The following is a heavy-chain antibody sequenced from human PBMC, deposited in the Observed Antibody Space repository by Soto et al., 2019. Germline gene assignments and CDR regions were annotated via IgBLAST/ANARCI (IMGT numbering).Heavy chain of an antibody. CDR2: IYYSGST. D-gene: IGHD3-10*01. CDR1: GGSSSSIYY. Sequence: SETLSLTCTVSGGSSSSIYYWGWIRQPPGKGLEWIGSIYYSGSTYYNPSLKSRVTISVDTSKNQFSLKLSSVTAADTAVYYCAKITMVRGVMVYYYYGMDVWGQGTTVTVSS. J-gene: IGHJ6*02. V-gene: IGHV4-39*01. CDR3: AKITMVRGVMVYYYYGMDV.